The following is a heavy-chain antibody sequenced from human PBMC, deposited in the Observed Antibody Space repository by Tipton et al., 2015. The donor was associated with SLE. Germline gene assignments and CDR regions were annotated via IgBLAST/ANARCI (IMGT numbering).Heavy chain of an antibody. CDR3: ARVGTEGPFDY. V-gene: IGHV3-20*04. CDR2: INWNGGST. CDR1: GFTFSSYG. D-gene: IGHD1-26*01. Sequence: SLRLSCAASGFTFSSYGMSWVRQAPGKGLEWVSGINWNGGSTGYADSVKGRFTISRDNAKNSLYLQMNSLRAEDTALYYCARVGTEGPFDYWGQGTLVTVSS. J-gene: IGHJ4*02.